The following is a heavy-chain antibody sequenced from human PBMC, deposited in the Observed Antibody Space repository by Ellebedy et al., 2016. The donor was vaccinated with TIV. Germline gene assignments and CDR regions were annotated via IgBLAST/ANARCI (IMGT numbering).Heavy chain of an antibody. V-gene: IGHV1-69*06. CDR3: ARGTYSSSWYGMDF. Sequence: AASVKVSCKASGGTFSSYSMIWVRQAPGQGLEWMGGIIPIFGTPDYAPRFQGRVTITADTSTSTAYMELSSLRSEDTAVYYCARGTYSSSWYGMDFWGQGTPVTVSS. J-gene: IGHJ4*02. CDR2: IIPIFGTP. D-gene: IGHD6-13*01. CDR1: GGTFSSYS.